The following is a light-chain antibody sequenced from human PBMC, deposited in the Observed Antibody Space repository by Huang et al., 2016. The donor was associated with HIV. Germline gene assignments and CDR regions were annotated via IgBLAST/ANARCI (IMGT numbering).Light chain of an antibody. J-gene: IGKJ1*01. CDR2: AAS. Sequence: IQLTQSPSSLSASVGVRVTITCRASQGISSYLAWYQQKPGKAPKRLIYAASTLQRGVPSRCSGSGAGTEITLTISSLQPEDVATYHCQQLNSYPPTFGQGTKVEIK. CDR3: QQLNSYPPT. CDR1: QGISSY. V-gene: IGKV1-9*01.